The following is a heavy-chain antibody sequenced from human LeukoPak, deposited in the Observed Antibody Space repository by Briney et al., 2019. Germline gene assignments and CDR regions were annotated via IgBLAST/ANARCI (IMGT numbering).Heavy chain of an antibody. CDR1: GYTFTGYY. V-gene: IGHV1-2*02. J-gene: IGHJ4*02. D-gene: IGHD6-6*01. Sequence: ASVKVSCKASGYTFTGYYMHWVRQAPGQGLEWMGWINPNSGGTNYAQKFQGRVTMTRDTSISTAYMELSRLRSEDTAVYYCAREAVDSSSLDYWGQGTLVTVSS. CDR3: AREAVDSSSLDY. CDR2: INPNSGGT.